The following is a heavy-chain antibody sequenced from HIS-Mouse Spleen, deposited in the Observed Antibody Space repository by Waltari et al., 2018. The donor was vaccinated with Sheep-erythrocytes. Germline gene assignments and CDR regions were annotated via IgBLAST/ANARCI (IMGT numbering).Heavy chain of an antibody. Sequence: TVSGGSISSGGYYWSWIRQHLGKGLEWIGHIYYSGSTYYNPSLKSRVTISVDTSKNQFSLKLSSVTAADTAVYYCARLITMVRGVTWYFDLWGRGTLVTVSS. CDR1: GGSISSGGYY. V-gene: IGHV4-31*03. D-gene: IGHD3-10*01. CDR3: ARLITMVRGVTWYFDL. J-gene: IGHJ2*01. CDR2: IYYSGST.